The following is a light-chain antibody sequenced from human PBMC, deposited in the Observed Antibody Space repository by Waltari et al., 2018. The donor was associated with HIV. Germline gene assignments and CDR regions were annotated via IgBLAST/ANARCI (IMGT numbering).Light chain of an antibody. CDR3: QQYGNSPVT. V-gene: IGKV3-20*01. Sequence: ETFLTQSPDTLSLSPGEGVTLSCRASQSVYKNYLAWYQQKPGQAPRLLIYGTSTRATGIPDRFSGSGSGTDFTLTISRLEPEDFAVYYCQQYGNSPVTFGHGTRLEIK. CDR2: GTS. CDR1: QSVYKNY. J-gene: IGKJ5*01.